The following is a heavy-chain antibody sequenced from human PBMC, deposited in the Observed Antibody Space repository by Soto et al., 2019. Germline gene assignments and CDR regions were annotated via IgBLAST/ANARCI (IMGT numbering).Heavy chain of an antibody. CDR1: GFSVRSTYF. J-gene: IGHJ4*02. CDR3: ARGVYGAYLDY. CDR2: VHHDGNA. D-gene: IGHD3-10*01. Sequence: SETLSLTCVVSGFSVRSTYFWGWIRQPPGKGLEWIGSVHHDGNAYYKPSLASRVTLSLDSSQNQFSLTLRSVTTADRALYFCARGVYGAYLDYWGQGVPVTVSS. V-gene: IGHV4-38-2*01.